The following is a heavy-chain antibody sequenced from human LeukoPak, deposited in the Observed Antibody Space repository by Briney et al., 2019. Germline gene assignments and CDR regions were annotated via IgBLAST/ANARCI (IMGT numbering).Heavy chain of an antibody. J-gene: IGHJ4*02. CDR3: ARVRHFVDSSGFDS. D-gene: IGHD3-22*01. CDR1: GFTFSAYE. V-gene: IGHV3-13*01. Sequence: GGSLRLSCAASGFTFSAYEMHWVRQPPGKGLEWVSVIDTIGDGYYPDSMKGRFTISRDNAKNSLHLQIHSLSVEDTAVYYCARVRHFVDSSGFDSWGQGTLVTVSS. CDR2: IDTIGDG.